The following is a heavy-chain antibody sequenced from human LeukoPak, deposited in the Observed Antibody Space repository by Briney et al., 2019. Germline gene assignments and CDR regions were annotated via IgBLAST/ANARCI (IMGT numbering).Heavy chain of an antibody. Sequence: GGSLRLSCAASRFTFNSYAMSWVRQAPGKGLEWVSVIGGSNGITFYVGSVKGRFTISRDNSKDTLYLQMNSLRAEDTAVYYCARNENSGWGYFDYWGQGTLVIVSS. CDR2: IGGSNGIT. D-gene: IGHD5-12*01. CDR1: RFTFNSYA. V-gene: IGHV3-23*01. CDR3: ARNENSGWGYFDY. J-gene: IGHJ4*02.